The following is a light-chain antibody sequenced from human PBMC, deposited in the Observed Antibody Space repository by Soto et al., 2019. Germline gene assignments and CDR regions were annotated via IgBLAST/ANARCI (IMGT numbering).Light chain of an antibody. V-gene: IGKV3-15*01. Sequence: VMTQSPATLSVSPGETVTLSCRASQSVTTNLAWYQQKPGQAPRVLMYDVSTRATGVPARFSGSGTGTEFTLTVSSLKSDDFAVYYCQKYKDWAYTFGQGTKLEIK. CDR3: QKYKDWAYT. CDR1: QSVTTN. J-gene: IGKJ2*01. CDR2: DVS.